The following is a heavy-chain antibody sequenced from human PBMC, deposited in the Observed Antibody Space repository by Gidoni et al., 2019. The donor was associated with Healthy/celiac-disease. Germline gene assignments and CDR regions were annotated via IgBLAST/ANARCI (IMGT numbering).Heavy chain of an antibody. CDR3: ARAVRGYSYGNFDY. Sequence: QVQLQESGPGLVKPSEILSLTCTVSGGSLSSYYWSWIRQPPGKGLEWIGYIYYSGSTNYNPSLKSRVTISVDTSKNQFSLKLSSVTAADTAVYYCARAVRGYSYGNFDYWGQGTLVTVSS. D-gene: IGHD5-18*01. J-gene: IGHJ4*02. V-gene: IGHV4-59*01. CDR2: IYYSGST. CDR1: GGSLSSYY.